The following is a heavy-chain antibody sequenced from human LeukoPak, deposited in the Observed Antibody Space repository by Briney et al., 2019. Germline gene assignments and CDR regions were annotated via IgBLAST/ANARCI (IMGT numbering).Heavy chain of an antibody. CDR3: ARGRGGYYYDY. CDR1: GLTFSGYS. CDR2: ISSSSSSI. Sequence: GGSLRLSCVASGLTFSGYSMDWVRQAPGKGLEWVSYISSSSSSIYYADSVKGRFTISRDNAKNSLYLQMNSLRAEDTAVYYRARGRGGYYYDYWGQGTLVTVSS. J-gene: IGHJ4*02. V-gene: IGHV3-48*01. D-gene: IGHD3-22*01.